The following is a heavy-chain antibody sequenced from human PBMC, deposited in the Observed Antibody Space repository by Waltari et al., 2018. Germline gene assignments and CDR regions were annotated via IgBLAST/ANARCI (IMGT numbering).Heavy chain of an antibody. CDR3: ATQFSSSWYLGYDAFDI. Sequence: QVQLQESGPGLVKPSETLSLTCAVSGYSISSGYYWGWIRQPPGKGLEWIGSIYHSGSTYYNPTLKSRVTISVDTSKNQFSLKRSSVTAADTAVYYCATQFSSSWYLGYDAFDIWGQGTMVTVSS. D-gene: IGHD6-13*01. CDR1: GYSISSGYY. V-gene: IGHV4-38-2*01. CDR2: IYHSGST. J-gene: IGHJ3*02.